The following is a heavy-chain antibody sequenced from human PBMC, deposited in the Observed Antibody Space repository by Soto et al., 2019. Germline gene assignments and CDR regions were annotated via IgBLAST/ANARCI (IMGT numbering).Heavy chain of an antibody. CDR1: GLTFCSYG. V-gene: IGHV3-30*18. J-gene: IGHJ4*02. CDR2: ISYDGSNK. Sequence: GMYLEISCAASGLTFCSYGMQWARQAPGKGLEWVAVISYDGSNKYYADSVKGRFTISRDNSKNTLYLQMNSLRAEDTAVYYCAKALVDCSSLSFDHWGQGTLVTVPQ. D-gene: IGHD6-13*01. CDR3: AKALVDCSSLSFDH.